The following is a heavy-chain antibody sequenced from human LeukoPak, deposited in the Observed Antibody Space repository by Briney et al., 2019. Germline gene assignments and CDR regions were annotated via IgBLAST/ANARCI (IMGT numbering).Heavy chain of an antibody. CDR1: GFTFSSYA. CDR2: IWYDGSNK. V-gene: IGHV3-33*08. Sequence: GGSLRLSCAASGFTFSSYAMHWVRQAPGKGLEWVAVIWYDGSNKYYADSVKGRFTISRDNSKNTLYLQMNSLRAEDTAVYYCASTSGWYEPIDYWGQGTLVTVSS. J-gene: IGHJ4*02. D-gene: IGHD6-19*01. CDR3: ASTSGWYEPIDY.